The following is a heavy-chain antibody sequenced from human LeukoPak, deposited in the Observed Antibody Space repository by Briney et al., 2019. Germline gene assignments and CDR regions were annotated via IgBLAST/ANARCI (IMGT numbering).Heavy chain of an antibody. J-gene: IGHJ6*04. V-gene: IGHV3-48*03. D-gene: IGHD3-10*02. CDR2: ITSSGSTI. Sequence: GGSLRLSYAASGFTFSSYEMNWVRQAPGKGLEWVSYITSSGSTIYYADSVKGRFTISRDNAKNSLYLQMNSLRAEDTAVYYCAELGITMIGGVWGKGTTVTISS. CDR1: GFTFSSYE. CDR3: AELGITMIGGV.